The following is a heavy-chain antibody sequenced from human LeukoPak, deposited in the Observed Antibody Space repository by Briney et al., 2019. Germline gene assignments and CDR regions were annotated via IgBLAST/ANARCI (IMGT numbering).Heavy chain of an antibody. J-gene: IGHJ3*02. CDR2: ISHYGDDT. Sequence: GGSLRLSCAASTFTFSSFAMSWVRQAPGKGLEWLATISHYGDDTYYADSVKGRFIISRNNSMNTLYLQVDSLRADDTALYYCAKEGGGCIYGVCYFDAFDMWGQGTMVTVSS. D-gene: IGHD2-8*01. CDR1: TFTFSSFA. V-gene: IGHV3-23*01. CDR3: AKEGGGCIYGVCYFDAFDM.